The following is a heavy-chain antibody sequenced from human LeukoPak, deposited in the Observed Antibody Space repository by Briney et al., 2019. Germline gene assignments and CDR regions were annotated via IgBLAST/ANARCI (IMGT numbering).Heavy chain of an antibody. V-gene: IGHV3-9*01. J-gene: IGHJ4*02. Sequence: PLRLPCAASGFTCEDHAMHQLRKAPEKGLESVSSLSLSVDRMGYADAVKGRFPISRDNGKNSLFLQMNSLRVEDTALYYCANDLGGSATTVWGQGTLVTVPS. CDR3: ANDLGGSATTV. D-gene: IGHD2-2*01. CDR1: GFTCEDHA. CDR2: LSLSVDRM.